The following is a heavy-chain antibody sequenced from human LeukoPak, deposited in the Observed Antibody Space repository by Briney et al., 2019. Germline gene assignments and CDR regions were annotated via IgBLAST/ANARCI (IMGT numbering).Heavy chain of an antibody. D-gene: IGHD6-19*01. V-gene: IGHV4-38-2*02. CDR3: ARGAEQWLVFDAFDI. J-gene: IGHJ3*02. Sequence: KTSETLSLTCTVSGYSISSGYYWGWIRPPPGKGLEWIGSIYHSGSTYYSPSLKSRVTISVDTSKNQFSLKLSSVTAADTAVYYCARGAEQWLVFDAFDIWGQGTMVTVSS. CDR1: GYSISSGYY. CDR2: IYHSGST.